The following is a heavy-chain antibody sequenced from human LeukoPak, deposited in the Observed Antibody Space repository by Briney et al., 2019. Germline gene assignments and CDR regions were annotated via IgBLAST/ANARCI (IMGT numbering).Heavy chain of an antibody. J-gene: IGHJ4*02. CDR3: ARGSQQWLGIDY. CDR2: IKQDGSEK. V-gene: IGHV3-7*01. CDR1: GFTPSSHW. D-gene: IGHD6-19*01. Sequence: GGSLRLSCAASGFTPSSHWMSWVGQAPGEGLEWVANIKQDGSEKYYVDSVKGRFTISRANAHNSLYLKMNSLRAEHTVMYYCARGSQQWLGIDYWGQGALVTVSS.